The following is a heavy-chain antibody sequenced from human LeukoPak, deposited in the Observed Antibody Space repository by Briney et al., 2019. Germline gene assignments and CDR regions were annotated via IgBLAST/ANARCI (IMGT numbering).Heavy chain of an antibody. CDR1: GGSISSSSYY. CDR2: IYYSGST. J-gene: IGHJ4*02. Sequence: SETLSLTCTVSGGSISSSSYYWGWIRQPPGKGLEWIGSIYYSGSTYYNPSLKSRVTISVDTSKNQFSLKLSSVTAADTAVYYCARLWDYDILTGSLDYWGQGTLVIVSS. D-gene: IGHD3-9*01. CDR3: ARLWDYDILTGSLDY. V-gene: IGHV4-39*07.